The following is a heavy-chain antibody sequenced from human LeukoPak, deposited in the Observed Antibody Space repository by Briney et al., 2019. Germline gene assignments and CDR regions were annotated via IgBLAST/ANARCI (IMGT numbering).Heavy chain of an antibody. CDR3: ARDIYDFWIGYHDPDGYMDV. D-gene: IGHD3-3*01. CDR1: GGTFSSYA. V-gene: IGHV1-69*13. J-gene: IGHJ6*03. CDR2: IIPIFGTA. Sequence: ASVKVSCKASGGTFSSYAISWVRQAPGQRLEWMGGIIPIFGTANYAQKFQGRVTITADESTSTAYMELSSLRSEDTAVYYCARDIYDFWIGYHDPDGYMDVWGTGTTVTVSS.